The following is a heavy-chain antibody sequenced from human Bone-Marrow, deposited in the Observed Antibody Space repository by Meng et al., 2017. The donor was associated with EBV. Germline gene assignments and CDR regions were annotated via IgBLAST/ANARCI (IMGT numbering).Heavy chain of an antibody. CDR1: GFTFSSYS. D-gene: IGHD3-22*01. Sequence: EVQLVESGGXXXXXGXSLXLSCAASGFTFSSYSMNWVRQAPGKGLEWVSSISSSSSYIYYADSVKGRFTISRDNAKNSLYLQMNSLRAEDTAVYYCARDDGNYYDGEYYFDYWGQGTLVTVSS. CDR3: ARDDGNYYDGEYYFDY. V-gene: IGHV3-21*01. J-gene: IGHJ4*02. CDR2: ISSSSSYI.